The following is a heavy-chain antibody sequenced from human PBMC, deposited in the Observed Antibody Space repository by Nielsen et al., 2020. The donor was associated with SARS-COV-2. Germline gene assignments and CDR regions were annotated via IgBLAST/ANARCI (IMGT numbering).Heavy chain of an antibody. V-gene: IGHV3-23*01. CDR3: AKDQRSNVLRYFDWPDRKNGMDV. D-gene: IGHD3-9*01. CDR1: GFTFSSYA. J-gene: IGHJ6*02. CDR2: ISGSGGST. Sequence: GGSLRLSCAASGFTFSSYAMSWVRQAPGKGLEWVSAISGSGGSTYYADSVKGRFTISRDNSKNTLYLQMNSPRAEDTAVYYCAKDQRSNVLRYFDWPDRKNGMDVWGQGTTVTVSS.